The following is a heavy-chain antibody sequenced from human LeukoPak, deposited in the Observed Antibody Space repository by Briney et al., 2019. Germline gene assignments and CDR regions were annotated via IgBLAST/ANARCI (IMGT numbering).Heavy chain of an antibody. CDR1: GFTFSSYS. V-gene: IGHV3-21*01. CDR2: ISSSSSYI. D-gene: IGHD2-15*01. Sequence: GGSLRLSCAASGFTFSSYSMNWVRQAPGKGLEWVSSISSSSSYIYYADSVKGRFTISRDNAKNSLYLQMNSLRAEDTAVYYCARGARYCSGGSCYWFDYWGQGTLVTVSS. CDR3: ARGARYCSGGSCYWFDY. J-gene: IGHJ4*02.